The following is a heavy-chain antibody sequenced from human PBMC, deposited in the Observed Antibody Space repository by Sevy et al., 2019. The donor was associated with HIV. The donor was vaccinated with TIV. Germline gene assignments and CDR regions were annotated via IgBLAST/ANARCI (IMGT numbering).Heavy chain of an antibody. CDR1: GFTLNSYA. V-gene: IGHV3-23*01. J-gene: IGHJ5*02. CDR2: ISGTGGRT. Sequence: GGSLRLSCVASGFTLNSYAMSWVRQAPGKGLEWISDISGTGGRTNYADSVVGRFTISRDNSKNTLYLQMNGLRAEDTAIYYCARDGYNWIPFDRWGQGTLVTVSS. D-gene: IGHD1-20*01. CDR3: ARDGYNWIPFDR.